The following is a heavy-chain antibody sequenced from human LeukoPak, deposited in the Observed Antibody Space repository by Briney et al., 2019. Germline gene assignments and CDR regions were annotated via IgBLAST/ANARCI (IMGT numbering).Heavy chain of an antibody. V-gene: IGHV1-2*02. CDR2: INPNSGGT. CDR1: GYTFTGYY. D-gene: IGHD2-2*02. J-gene: IGHJ5*02. CDR3: ARGAFWIVVVPAAINGLDP. Sequence: APVKVSCKASGYTFTGYYMHWVRQAPGQGLEWMGWINPNSGGTNYAQKFQGRVTTTRDTSISTAYMELSRLRSDDTAVYYCARGAFWIVVVPAAINGLDPWGQGTLVTVSS.